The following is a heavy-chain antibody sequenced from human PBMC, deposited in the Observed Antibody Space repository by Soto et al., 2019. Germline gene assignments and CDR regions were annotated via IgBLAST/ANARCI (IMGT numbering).Heavy chain of an antibody. CDR2: ISYDGTNK. V-gene: IGHV3-30-3*01. D-gene: IGHD3-3*01. CDR3: ATADFWSGPTRGYGMDV. CDR1: GFTFNTYA. Sequence: GGSLRLSCAASGFTFNTYAMNWVRQAPGKGLEWVAVISYDGTNKYYADSVKGRFTISRDNSKNTLYLQINSLRPEDTAVFYCATADFWSGPTRGYGMDVWGQGTTVTVS. J-gene: IGHJ6*02.